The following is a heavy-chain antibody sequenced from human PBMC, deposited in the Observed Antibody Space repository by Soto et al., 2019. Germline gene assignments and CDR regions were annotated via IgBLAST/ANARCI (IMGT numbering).Heavy chain of an antibody. V-gene: IGHV1-2*04. CDR2: INPNSGDT. CDR3: ATSRISIAVAGVIAYYFDY. D-gene: IGHD6-19*01. Sequence: ASVKVSCKASGYIFTGYYMHWLRHAPGQGLEWLGWINPNSGDTNYTQKFQGWVTMTSDTSISTAYMELSRLRSDDTAVYYCATSRISIAVAGVIAYYFDYWGQGTLVAVCS. J-gene: IGHJ4*02. CDR1: GYIFTGYY.